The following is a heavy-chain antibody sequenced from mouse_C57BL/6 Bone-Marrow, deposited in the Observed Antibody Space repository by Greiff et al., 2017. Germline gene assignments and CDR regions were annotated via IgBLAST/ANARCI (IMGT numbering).Heavy chain of an antibody. J-gene: IGHJ2*01. CDR2: IYPGDGDT. V-gene: IGHV1-82*01. Sequence: QVQLQQSGPELVKPGASVKISCKASGYAFSSSWMNWVKQRPGKGLEWIGRIYPGDGDTNYNGKFKGKATLTADKSSSTAYMQLSSLTSKDSAVYFCARDYGRNFDYWGQGTTLTVSS. CDR3: ARDYGRNFDY. D-gene: IGHD1-1*01. CDR1: GYAFSSSW.